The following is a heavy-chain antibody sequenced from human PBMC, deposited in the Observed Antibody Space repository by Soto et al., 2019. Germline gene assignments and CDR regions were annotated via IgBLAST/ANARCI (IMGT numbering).Heavy chain of an antibody. CDR1: GFTFTNYG. CDR3: ARADIVVVPAAGFDP. J-gene: IGHJ5*02. Sequence: ASVKVSCKASGFTFTNYGISWVRQAPGQGLEWMGWINPYNGNTNYAQKLQGRVTMTTDTSTSTAYMELRSLRSDDTAVYYCARADIVVVPAAGFDPWGQGTLVTVSS. V-gene: IGHV1-18*04. CDR2: INPYNGNT. D-gene: IGHD2-2*01.